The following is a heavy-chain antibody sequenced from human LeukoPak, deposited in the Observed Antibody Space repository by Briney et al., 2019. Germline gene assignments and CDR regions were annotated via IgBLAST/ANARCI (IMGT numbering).Heavy chain of an antibody. J-gene: IGHJ3*02. D-gene: IGHD3-10*01. Sequence: SVKVSCKASGGTFSSYAISWVRQAPGQGLEWMGGIIPIFGTANYAQKFQGRVTITADESTSTAYMELSSLRSEDTAVYYCARGMLDGVPVLLWFGEFDDAFDIWGQGTMVTVSS. V-gene: IGHV1-69*13. CDR1: GGTFSSYA. CDR2: IIPIFGTA. CDR3: ARGMLDGVPVLLWFGEFDDAFDI.